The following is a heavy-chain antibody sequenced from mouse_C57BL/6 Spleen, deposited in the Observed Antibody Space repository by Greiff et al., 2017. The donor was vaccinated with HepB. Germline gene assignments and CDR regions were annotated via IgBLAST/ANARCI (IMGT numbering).Heavy chain of an antibody. Sequence: EVHLVESGGDLVKPGGSLKLSCAASGFTFSSYGMSWVRQTPDKRLEWVATISSGGSYTYYPDSVKGRFTISRDNAKNTLYLQMSSLKSEDTAMYYCARREGSGGAMDYWGQGTSVTVSS. V-gene: IGHV5-6*01. CDR1: GFTFSSYG. J-gene: IGHJ4*01. CDR3: ARREGSGGAMDY. CDR2: ISSGGSYT.